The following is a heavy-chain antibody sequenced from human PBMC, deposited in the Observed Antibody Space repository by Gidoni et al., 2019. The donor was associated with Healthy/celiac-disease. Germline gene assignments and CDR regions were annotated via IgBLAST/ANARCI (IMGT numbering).Heavy chain of an antibody. CDR2: INHSGST. Sequence: QVQLQQWGAGLLKPSETLSLTCAVYGGSFSGYYWSWIRQPPGKGLEWIGEINHSGSTNYNPSLKSRVTISVDTSKNQFSLKLSSVTAADTAVYYCARRGIVASGYWYFDLWGRGTLVTVSS. J-gene: IGHJ2*01. D-gene: IGHD5-12*01. V-gene: IGHV4-34*01. CDR1: GGSFSGYY. CDR3: ARRGIVASGYWYFDL.